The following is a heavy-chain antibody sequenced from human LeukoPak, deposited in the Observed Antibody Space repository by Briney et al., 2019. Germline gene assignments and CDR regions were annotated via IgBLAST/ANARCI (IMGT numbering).Heavy chain of an antibody. CDR3: ARFKVYSSEKYYFDY. V-gene: IGHV1-2*06. Sequence: ASVKVSCKASGGTFSSYAISWVRQAPGQGLEWMGRINPNSGGTNYAQKFQGRVTMTRDTSISTAYMELSRLRSDDTAVYYCARFKVYSSEKYYFDYWGQGTLVTVSS. CDR1: GGTFSSYA. CDR2: INPNSGGT. D-gene: IGHD6-25*01. J-gene: IGHJ4*02.